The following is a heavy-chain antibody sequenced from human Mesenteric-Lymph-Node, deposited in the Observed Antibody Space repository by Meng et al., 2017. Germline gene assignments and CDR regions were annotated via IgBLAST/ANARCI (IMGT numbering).Heavy chain of an antibody. CDR2: IYPGDSNT. CDR1: GYSFTGYW. Sequence: KVSCKGSGYSFTGYWINWVRQMPGEGLEWMGIIYPGDSNTRYSPSFQGQVSISADKSINTAYLQWSSLKASDTAMYFCASGSGSWYMDYWGQGTLVTVSS. D-gene: IGHD6-13*01. J-gene: IGHJ4*02. V-gene: IGHV5-51*01. CDR3: ASGSGSWYMDY.